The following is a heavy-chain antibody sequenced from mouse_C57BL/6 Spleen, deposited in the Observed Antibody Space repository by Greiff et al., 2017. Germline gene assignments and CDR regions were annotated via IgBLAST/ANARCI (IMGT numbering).Heavy chain of an antibody. CDR1: GYTFTSYW. J-gene: IGHJ2*01. CDR3: ARRIYYGNVLFDY. Sequence: QVQLQQPGAELVRPGTSVKLSCKASGYTFTSYWMHWVKQRPGQGLEWIGVIDPSDSYTNYNQKFKGKATLTVDTSSSTAYMQLSSLTSEDSAVYYCARRIYYGNVLFDYWGQGTTLTVSS. V-gene: IGHV1-59*01. D-gene: IGHD2-1*01. CDR2: IDPSDSYT.